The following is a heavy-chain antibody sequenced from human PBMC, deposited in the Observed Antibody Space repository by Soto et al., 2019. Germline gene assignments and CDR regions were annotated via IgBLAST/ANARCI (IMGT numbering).Heavy chain of an antibody. V-gene: IGHV3-15*01. CDR1: GFTFSNAW. CDR2: IKSKTDGVTT. Sequence: GGSLRLSCAASGFTFSNAWMSWVRQAPGKGLEWVGRIKSKTDGVTTDYAAPVKGRFTISRDDSKNTLYLQMNSLKTEDTAVYCCTTDGGPVCIAYAGTDFWGQGTLVTVSS. D-gene: IGHD6-13*01. CDR3: TTDGGPVCIAYAGTDF. J-gene: IGHJ4*01.